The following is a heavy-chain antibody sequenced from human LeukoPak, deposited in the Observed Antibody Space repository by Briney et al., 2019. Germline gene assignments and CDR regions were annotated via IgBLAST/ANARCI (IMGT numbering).Heavy chain of an antibody. J-gene: IGHJ4*02. V-gene: IGHV3-9*01. D-gene: IGHD5-24*01. CDR3: ARDRGADGYNYFAY. CDR1: GFTFDNYA. CDR2: ISWNSNSI. Sequence: GGSLRLSCVASGFTFDNYAMHWVRQVPGKGPEWVSGISWNSNSIGYADSVKGRFTISRDNAGNSLYLQMNNPRTEDTALYYCARDRGADGYNYFAYWGQGTLVAVSS.